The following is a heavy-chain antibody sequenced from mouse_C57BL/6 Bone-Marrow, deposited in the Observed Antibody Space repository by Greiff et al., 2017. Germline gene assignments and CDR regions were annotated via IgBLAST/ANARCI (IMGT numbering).Heavy chain of an antibody. V-gene: IGHV5-4*03. CDR3: ARGELRSYYYAMDY. J-gene: IGHJ4*01. D-gene: IGHD1-1*01. CDR1: GFTFSSYA. Sequence: EVMLVESGGGLVKPGGSLKLSCAASGFTFSSYAMSWVRQTPEKRLEWVATISDGGSYTYYPDNVKGRCTISRDNAKNNLYLQMSHLKSEDTAMYYGARGELRSYYYAMDYWGQGTSVTVSS. CDR2: ISDGGSYT.